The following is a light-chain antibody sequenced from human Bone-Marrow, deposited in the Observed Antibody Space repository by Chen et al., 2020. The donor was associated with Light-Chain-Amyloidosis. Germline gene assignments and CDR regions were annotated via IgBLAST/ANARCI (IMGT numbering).Light chain of an antibody. CDR2: DVS. J-gene: IGLJ3*02. CDR1: SVDVGGYYF. CDR3: SSYAGSYTWV. Sequence: QSVLTQPRSVSGSPGQSITISCTGTSVDVGGYYFVSWYQQHPGKAPQLIIYDVSKRPPGVPYRFSGSKSGNTASLTVHGLQAEDEADYYCSSYAGSYTWVFGGGTKLTVL. V-gene: IGLV2-11*01.